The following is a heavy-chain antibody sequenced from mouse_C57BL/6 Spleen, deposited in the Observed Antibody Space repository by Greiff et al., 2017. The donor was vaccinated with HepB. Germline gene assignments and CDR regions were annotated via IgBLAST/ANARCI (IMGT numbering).Heavy chain of an antibody. CDR1: GYTFTSYW. CDR2: IHPNSGST. V-gene: IGHV1-64*01. Sequence: QVHVKQSGAELVKPGASVKLSCKASGYTFTSYWMHWVKQRPGQGLEWIGMIHPNSGSTNYNEKFKSKATLTVDKSSSTAYMQLSSLTSEDSAVYYCARASYYYGSEGFAYWGQGTLVTVSA. CDR3: ARASYYYGSEGFAY. D-gene: IGHD1-1*01. J-gene: IGHJ3*01.